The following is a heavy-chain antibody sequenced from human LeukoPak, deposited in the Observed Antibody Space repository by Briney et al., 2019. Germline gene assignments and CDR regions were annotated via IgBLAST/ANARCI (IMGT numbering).Heavy chain of an antibody. J-gene: IGHJ6*04. CDR2: ITASGNTI. D-gene: IGHD3-10*02. Sequence: PGGSLRLSCTPSGFTFSSYNMNWVRQAPGTGLEWISYITASGNTIHYADSVKGRFTISRDNSKNTLYLQMNSLRAEDTAVYYCAELGITMIGGVWGKGTTVTISS. CDR3: AELGITMIGGV. V-gene: IGHV3-48*01. CDR1: GFTFSSYN.